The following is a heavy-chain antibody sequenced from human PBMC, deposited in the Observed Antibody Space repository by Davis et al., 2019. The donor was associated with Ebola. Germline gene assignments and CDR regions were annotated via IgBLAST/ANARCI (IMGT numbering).Heavy chain of an antibody. Sequence: KVSCKGSGYTFTSHWIAWFRQVPGKGLEWMGIIYAGDSETRYSPSFQGQVTISADKSIATAYLQWSGLKASDSAMYFCARAKYSTSWPDALDIWGQGTKVTVSS. D-gene: IGHD6-13*01. CDR1: GYTFTSHW. V-gene: IGHV5-51*01. CDR2: IYAGDSET. J-gene: IGHJ3*02. CDR3: ARAKYSTSWPDALDI.